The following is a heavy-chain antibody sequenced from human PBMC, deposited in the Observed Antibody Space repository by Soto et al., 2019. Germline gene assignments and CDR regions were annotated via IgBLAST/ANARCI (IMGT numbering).Heavy chain of an antibody. CDR3: ASESYGGEFDY. CDR2: INAGNGNT. J-gene: IGHJ4*02. Sequence: ASVKVSCKASGYTFTSYAMHWVRQAPGQRLEWMGWINAGNGNTKYSRKFQGRVTITRDTSASTAYMELSSLRSEDTAVYYCASESYGGEFDYWGQGTLVTVSS. CDR1: GYTFTSYA. V-gene: IGHV1-3*01. D-gene: IGHD4-17*01.